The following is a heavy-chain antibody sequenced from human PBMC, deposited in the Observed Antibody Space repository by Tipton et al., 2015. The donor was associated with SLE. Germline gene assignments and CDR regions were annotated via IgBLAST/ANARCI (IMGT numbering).Heavy chain of an antibody. CDR3: ARSEGYGHLPAF. CDR2: ISGSGRTN. J-gene: IGHJ4*02. CDR1: GFTFSDNY. Sequence: SLRLSCVASGFTFSDNYMSWIRQAPGKGLEWVSWISGSGRTNYYADSVKGRFTISRDNADNSLYLHMTSLKVEDTAVYFCARSEGYGHLPAFWGQGTLVTVSS. V-gene: IGHV3-11*01. D-gene: IGHD5-18*01.